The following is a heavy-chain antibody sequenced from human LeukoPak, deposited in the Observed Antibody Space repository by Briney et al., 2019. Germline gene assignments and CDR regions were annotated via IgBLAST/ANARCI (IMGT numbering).Heavy chain of an antibody. CDR1: GGSISSGSYY. J-gene: IGHJ5*02. CDR3: ARQSVAANWFDP. V-gene: IGHV4-61*02. D-gene: IGHD6-19*01. Sequence: SETLSLTCTVSGGSISSGSYYWSRIRQPAGTGLEWIGRIYTSGSTNYNPSLKSRVTISVDTSKNQFSLKLSSVTAADTAVYYCARQSVAANWFDPWGQGTLVTVSS. CDR2: IYTSGST.